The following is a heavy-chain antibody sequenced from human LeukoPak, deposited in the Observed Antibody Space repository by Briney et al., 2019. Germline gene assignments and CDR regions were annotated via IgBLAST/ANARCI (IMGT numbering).Heavy chain of an antibody. Sequence: SETLSLTCAVSGGSISSGGYSWSWIRQPPGKGLEWIGYIYHSGSTYYNPSFKSRVTISVDTSKNQFSLKLSSVTAADTAVYYCARYDYYDSSGYRSFDYWGQGTLVTVSS. CDR3: ARYDYYDSSGYRSFDY. D-gene: IGHD3-22*01. V-gene: IGHV4-30-2*01. J-gene: IGHJ4*02. CDR1: GGSISSGGYS. CDR2: IYHSGST.